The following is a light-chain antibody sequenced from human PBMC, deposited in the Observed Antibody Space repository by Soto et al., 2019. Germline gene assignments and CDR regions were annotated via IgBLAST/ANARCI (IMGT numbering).Light chain of an antibody. V-gene: IGKV1-5*01. Sequence: DIQMTHSPSTLSASVLYRVTITCRASQSISSWLAWYQQKPGKAPKLLIYDASTLESGVPSRFSGSGSGTDFTLTISRLEPEDFAVYYCQQYGSSQTFGQGTKVDIK. CDR2: DAS. CDR1: QSISSW. CDR3: QQYGSSQT. J-gene: IGKJ1*01.